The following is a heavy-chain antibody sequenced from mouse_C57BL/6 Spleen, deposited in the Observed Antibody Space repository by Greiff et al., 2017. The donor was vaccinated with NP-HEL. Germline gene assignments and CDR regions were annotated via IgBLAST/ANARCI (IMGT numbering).Heavy chain of an antibody. V-gene: IGHV1-76*01. Sequence: VQLKESGAELVRPGASVKLSCKASGYTFTDYYINWVKQRPGQGLEWIARIYPGSGNTYYNEKFKGKATLTAEKSSSTAYMQLSSLTSEDSAVYFCASSYYSTPYAMDYWGQGTSVTVSS. CDR3: ASSYYSTPYAMDY. D-gene: IGHD2-5*01. J-gene: IGHJ4*01. CDR1: GYTFTDYY. CDR2: IYPGSGNT.